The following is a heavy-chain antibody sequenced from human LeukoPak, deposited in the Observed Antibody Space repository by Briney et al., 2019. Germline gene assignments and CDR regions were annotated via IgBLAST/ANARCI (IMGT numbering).Heavy chain of an antibody. J-gene: IGHJ4*02. D-gene: IGHD5-12*01. CDR2: IQQDGGDK. CDR1: GFTFSTYW. Sequence: GGSLRLSCAASGFTFSTYWTSWVRQAPGKGLEWVANIQQDGGDKYYVDSVKGRFTISRDNAKNPLYLQMNSLRAEDTAVYYCARALSGYAYYFDSWGQGTLVTVSS. V-gene: IGHV3-7*04. CDR3: ARALSGYAYYFDS.